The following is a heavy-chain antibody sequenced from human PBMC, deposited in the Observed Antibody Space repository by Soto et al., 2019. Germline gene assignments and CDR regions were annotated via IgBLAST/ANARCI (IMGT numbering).Heavy chain of an antibody. CDR3: ATRPLAAAGFDY. Sequence: VQLLESGGGLVQPGGSLRLSCAASGFTFSNYAMTWVRQAPGKGLEWVSVITGSGGGTYFVDSVKGRFSISRDNSKNTVYLHMNSLRAEDTAVYYCATRPLAAAGFDYWGQGTLVTVSS. CDR2: ITGSGGGT. V-gene: IGHV3-23*01. CDR1: GFTFSNYA. J-gene: IGHJ4*02. D-gene: IGHD6-13*01.